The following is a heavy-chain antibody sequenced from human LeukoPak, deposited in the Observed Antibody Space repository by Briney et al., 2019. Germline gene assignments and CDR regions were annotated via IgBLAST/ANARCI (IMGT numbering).Heavy chain of an antibody. CDR1: GFTFSSHC. J-gene: IGHJ4*02. D-gene: IGHD3-22*01. Sequence: GGSLRLSCAASGFTFSSHCMHWVRQAPGKGLEWVAVIWYDGSNKYYADSVEGRFTISRDNSKNTLYLQMNSLRAEDTAVYYCARDSSSGYSYLDYWGQGTLVTVSP. V-gene: IGHV3-33*01. CDR2: IWYDGSNK. CDR3: ARDSSSGYSYLDY.